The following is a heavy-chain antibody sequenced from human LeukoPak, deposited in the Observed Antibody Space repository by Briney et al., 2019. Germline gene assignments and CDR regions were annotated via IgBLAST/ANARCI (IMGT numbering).Heavy chain of an antibody. Sequence: PGGSLRLSCAASGFTFSSYEMNWVHQAPGKGLEWVSYISSSGSTIYYADSVKGRFTISRDNAKNSLYLQMNSLRAEDTAVYYCARDNLLVRGVIGYYYYMDVWGKGTTLTISS. V-gene: IGHV3-48*03. CDR2: ISSSGSTI. CDR3: ARDNLLVRGVIGYYYYMDV. D-gene: IGHD3-10*01. CDR1: GFTFSSYE. J-gene: IGHJ6*03.